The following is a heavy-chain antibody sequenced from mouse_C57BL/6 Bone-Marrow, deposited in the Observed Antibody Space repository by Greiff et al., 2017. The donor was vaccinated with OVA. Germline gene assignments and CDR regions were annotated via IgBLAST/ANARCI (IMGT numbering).Heavy chain of an antibody. D-gene: IGHD1-1*01. Sequence: EVQGVESGGGLVQPGGSLKLSCAASGFTFSDYGMAWVRQAPRTGPEWVAFISNLAYSIYYADTVTGRFTISRENAKNTLYLEMSSLRSEDTAMYYCARIYYYGSTPYFDVWGTGTTVTVSS. J-gene: IGHJ1*03. CDR3: ARIYYYGSTPYFDV. CDR2: ISNLAYSI. V-gene: IGHV5-15*01. CDR1: GFTFSDYG.